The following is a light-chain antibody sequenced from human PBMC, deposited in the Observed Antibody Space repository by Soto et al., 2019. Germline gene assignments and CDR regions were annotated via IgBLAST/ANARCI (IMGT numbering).Light chain of an antibody. J-gene: IGKJ2*01. Sequence: EIVMTQSPANLSVSPGGRATLSCRASQSVSSNLAWYQQKPGQAPRLLIYGASTRAPGIPARFSGSGSGTEFTLTISSLQSEDFAVYYCQQYNKWPPYTFGQGTKLEIK. CDR2: GAS. V-gene: IGKV3-15*01. CDR3: QQYNKWPPYT. CDR1: QSVSSN.